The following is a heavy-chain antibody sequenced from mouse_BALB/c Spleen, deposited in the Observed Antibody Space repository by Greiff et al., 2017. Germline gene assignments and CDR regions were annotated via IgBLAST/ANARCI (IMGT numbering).Heavy chain of an antibody. Sequence: QVQLQQPGAELVKPGASVKLSCKASGYTFTSYRMHWVKQRPGQGLEWIGEIDPSDSYTNYNQKFKGKATLTVDKSSSTAYMQLSSLTSEDSAVYYCARSDYYGSSSHAMDYWGQGTSVTVSS. V-gene: IGHV1-69*02. D-gene: IGHD1-1*01. CDR3: ARSDYYGSSSHAMDY. J-gene: IGHJ4*01. CDR2: IDPSDSYT. CDR1: GYTFTSYR.